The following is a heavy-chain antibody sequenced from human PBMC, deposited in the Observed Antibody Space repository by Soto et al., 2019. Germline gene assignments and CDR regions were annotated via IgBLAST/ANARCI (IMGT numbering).Heavy chain of an antibody. CDR1: GFTFSSYA. CDR3: AKDLLEWGPFDTVTTHY. CDR2: ISGSGGST. Sequence: GGSLRLSCAASGFTFSSYAMSWVRQAPGKGLEWVSAISGSGGSTYYADSVKGRFTISRDNSKNTLYLQMNSLRAEDTAVYYCAKDLLEWGPFDTVTTHYWGQGTLVTVSS. D-gene: IGHD4-17*01. V-gene: IGHV3-23*01. J-gene: IGHJ4*02.